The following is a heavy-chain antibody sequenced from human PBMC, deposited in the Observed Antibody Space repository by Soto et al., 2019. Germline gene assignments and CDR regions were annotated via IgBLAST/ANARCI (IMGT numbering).Heavy chain of an antibody. Sequence: ESGGGVVQPGRSLRLSCAASGFTFSSYAMNWVRQAPGKGLEWVAFISYDGSDECYVDSVKGRFTISRDDSKNTLYVQMNSLRAEDTAVYYCAVGLVSGTNFDNWGQGTLVTVSS. CDR1: GFTFSSYA. CDR2: ISYDGSDE. CDR3: AVGLVSGTNFDN. D-gene: IGHD1-26*01. J-gene: IGHJ4*02. V-gene: IGHV3-30*03.